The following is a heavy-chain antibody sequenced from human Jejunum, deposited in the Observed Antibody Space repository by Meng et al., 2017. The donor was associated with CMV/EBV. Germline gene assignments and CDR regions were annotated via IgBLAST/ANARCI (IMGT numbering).Heavy chain of an antibody. CDR1: GGSVNNYA. CDR2: IIAIFKTP. D-gene: IGHD5-24*01. Sequence: QVQFMQSGAEVKEPGSSMNVSCKSSGGSVNNYAFNWVRQAPGQGLEWMGGIIAIFKTPNYAQKFQGRLTITADESTGTSYMELTSLTSEDTAVYYCARGFLNGYQPFDYWGQGTLVTVSS. V-gene: IGHV1-69*12. J-gene: IGHJ4*02. CDR3: ARGFLNGYQPFDY.